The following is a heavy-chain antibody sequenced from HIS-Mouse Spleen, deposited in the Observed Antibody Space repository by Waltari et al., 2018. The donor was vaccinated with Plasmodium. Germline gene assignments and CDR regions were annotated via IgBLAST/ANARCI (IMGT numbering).Heavy chain of an antibody. D-gene: IGHD3-16*01. V-gene: IGHV4-34*01. J-gene: IGHJ3*02. CDR1: GGSFSGYY. CDR3: ARDPYYDYVGGTFDS. Sequence: QVQLQQWGAGLLKPSETLSLTCAVYGGSFSGYYWSWIRQPPGKGLEWIGEINHSGSTNYNPSLKSRVTISVDTSKNQFSLKLSSVTAADTAVYYCARDPYYDYVGGTFDSWGQGTMVTVSS. CDR2: INHSGST.